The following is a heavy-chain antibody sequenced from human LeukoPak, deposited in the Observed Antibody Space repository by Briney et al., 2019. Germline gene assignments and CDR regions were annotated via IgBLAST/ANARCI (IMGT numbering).Heavy chain of an antibody. CDR2: IRYDGSNK. D-gene: IGHD2-21*02. J-gene: IGHJ6*03. V-gene: IGHV3-30*02. CDR1: GFTFSSYG. CDR3: ARLTAYGYYYMDV. Sequence: GGSLRLSXAASGFTFSSYGMHWVRQAPGKGLEWVAFIRYDGSNKYYADSVKGLFTISRDNSKNTLYLQMNSLRAEDTAVYYCARLTAYGYYYMDVWGKGTTVTVSS.